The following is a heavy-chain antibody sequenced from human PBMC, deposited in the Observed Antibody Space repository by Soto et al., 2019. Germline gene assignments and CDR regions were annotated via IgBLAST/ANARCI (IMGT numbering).Heavy chain of an antibody. Sequence: XGSLRLSFAASGFTFSSFAMSWVRQAPGKGLEWVSTVSVSVGSTYYADSVKGRFTISRDNSNSTMYLQMDSLRADDTAVYYCAKQNLSCSSTSCYDYWGQGTLVTVSS. CDR1: GFTFSSFA. V-gene: IGHV3-23*01. CDR3: AKQNLSCSSTSCYDY. CDR2: VSVSVGST. J-gene: IGHJ4*02. D-gene: IGHD2-2*01.